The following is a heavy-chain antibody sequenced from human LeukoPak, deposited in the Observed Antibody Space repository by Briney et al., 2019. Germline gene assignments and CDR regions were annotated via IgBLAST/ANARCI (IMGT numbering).Heavy chain of an antibody. CDR2: IYDSRST. CDR3: ARDVGSGWYYFDH. D-gene: IGHD6-19*01. CDR1: GGSISNYY. V-gene: IGHV4-59*01. Sequence: SETLSLTCSISGGSISNYYWSWIRQPPGKGLEWIGYIYDSRSTNHNPSLKSRVTISVDTSKNQFSLKLSSVTAADTAIYYCARDVGSGWYYFDHWGQGTLVTVSS. J-gene: IGHJ4*02.